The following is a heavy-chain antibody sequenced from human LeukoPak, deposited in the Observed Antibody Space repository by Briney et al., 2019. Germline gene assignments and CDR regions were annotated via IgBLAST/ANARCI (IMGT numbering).Heavy chain of an antibody. CDR2: ISGSGDNT. J-gene: IGHJ4*02. D-gene: IGHD4-23*01. CDR3: ANLLRWEPY. Sequence: GGSLRLSCAASGFTFSTYGMTWVRQAPGKGLEWVSGISGSGDNTWYADSVKGRFTISRDNSKKTLYLQMHSLRAEDTAVYYCANLLRWEPYWGQGTLVTVSS. V-gene: IGHV3-23*01. CDR1: GFTFSTYG.